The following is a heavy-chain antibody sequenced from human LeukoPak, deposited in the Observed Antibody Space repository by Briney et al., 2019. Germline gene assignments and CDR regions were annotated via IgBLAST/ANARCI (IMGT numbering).Heavy chain of an antibody. V-gene: IGHV4-39*07. CDR2: IYYSGST. CDR1: GGSISSSSYY. Sequence: PSETLSLTCTVSGGSISSSSYYWGWIRQPPGKGLEWIGSIYYSGSTYYNPSLKSRVTISVDTSKNQFSLKLSSVTAADTAVYYCARELPGEQQLVHYWGQGTLVTVSS. J-gene: IGHJ4*02. CDR3: ARELPGEQQLVHY. D-gene: IGHD6-13*01.